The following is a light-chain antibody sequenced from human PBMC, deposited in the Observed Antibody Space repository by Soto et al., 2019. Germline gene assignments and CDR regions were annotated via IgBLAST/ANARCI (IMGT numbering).Light chain of an antibody. V-gene: IGLV2-8*01. CDR1: SSDVGCYNY. J-gene: IGLJ1*01. CDR2: EVN. Sequence: QSVLTQPPSASGSPGQSVAISCTGTSSDVGCYNYVSWYQQHPGKAPNLMIYEVNKRPSGVPDRFSGSKSGNTASLTFSGLHAEDEADYYCSSDAGSSNVFGTGTKLTVL. CDR3: SSDAGSSNV.